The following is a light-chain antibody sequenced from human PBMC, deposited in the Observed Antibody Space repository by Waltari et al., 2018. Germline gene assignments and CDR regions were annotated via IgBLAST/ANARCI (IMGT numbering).Light chain of an antibody. CDR1: SSDVGGYNY. CDR3: SSYTSSSTRVV. CDR2: DVS. V-gene: IGLV2-14*03. Sequence: QSALTQPASVSGSPGQSITISCTGTSSDVGGYNYVSWYQQHPGNDPKLIIYDVSERPSWVSNRVSGSKSGNTASLTISGLQAEDETYYYCSSYTSSSTRVVFGGGTKLTVL. J-gene: IGLJ2*01.